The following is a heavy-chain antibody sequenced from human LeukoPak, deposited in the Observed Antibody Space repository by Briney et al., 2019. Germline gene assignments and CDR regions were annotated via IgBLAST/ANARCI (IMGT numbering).Heavy chain of an antibody. CDR2: ISGGGSYT. Sequence: GGSLRLSCAASGFTFSSYDMHRVRQPTGKGLEWVSGISGGGSYTYYADSVKGRFTISRDNSKNTLSLQMNSLRAEDTAVYYCAKDSRGTTTTIYYFDCWGQGTLVTVSS. J-gene: IGHJ4*02. D-gene: IGHD4-17*01. V-gene: IGHV3-23*01. CDR3: AKDSRGTTTTIYYFDC. CDR1: GFTFSSYD.